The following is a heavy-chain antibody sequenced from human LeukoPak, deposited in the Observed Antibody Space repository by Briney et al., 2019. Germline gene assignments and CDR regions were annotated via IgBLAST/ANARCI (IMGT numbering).Heavy chain of an antibody. J-gene: IGHJ6*02. D-gene: IGHD3-9*01. V-gene: IGHV4-59*01. CDR2: IYYSGST. CDR3: ARDLWDYDILTGYVVSGGMDV. CDR1: GGSISSYY. Sequence: SETLSLTCTVSGGSISSYYWSWIRQPPGKGLEWIGYIYYSGSTNYNPSLKSRVTISVDTSKNQFSLKLSSVTAADTAVYYCARDLWDYDILTGYVVSGGMDVWGQGTTVTVSS.